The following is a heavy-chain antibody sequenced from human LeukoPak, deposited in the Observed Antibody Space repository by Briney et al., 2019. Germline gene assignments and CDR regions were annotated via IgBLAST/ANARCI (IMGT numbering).Heavy chain of an antibody. CDR2: TYHSGST. V-gene: IGHV4-4*02. CDR3: ARRDSGSHLDY. J-gene: IGHJ4*02. Sequence: SETLSLTCAVSGGSISSSNWWSWVRQPPGKGLEWIGETYHSGSTNYNPSLKSRVTISVDTSKNQFSLKLSSVTAADTAVYYCARRDSGSHLDYWGQGTLVTVSS. CDR1: GGSISSSNW. D-gene: IGHD1-26*01.